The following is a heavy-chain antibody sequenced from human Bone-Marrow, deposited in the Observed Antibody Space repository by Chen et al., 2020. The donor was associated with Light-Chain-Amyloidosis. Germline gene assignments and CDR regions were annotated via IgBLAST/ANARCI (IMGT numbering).Heavy chain of an antibody. CDR1: GFSFSNAW. D-gene: IGHD2-21*01. J-gene: IGHJ4*02. CDR2: IKSESDGGTT. CDR3: AADGGLVVVEAAV. V-gene: IGHV3-15*01. Sequence: EVRLVESGGGVVKPGGSLRLSCEASGFSFSNAWVTWVRQAPGKGLEWLERIKSESDGGTTAFAASVQGRFGISRDQTRNTVYLQMSSLKSDDTAIYYCAADGGLVVVEAAVWGQGTQVTVSS.